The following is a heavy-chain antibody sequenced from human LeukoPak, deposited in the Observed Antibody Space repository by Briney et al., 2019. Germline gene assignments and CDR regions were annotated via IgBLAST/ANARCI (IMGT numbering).Heavy chain of an antibody. CDR3: ARAVGSSESNWFDP. V-gene: IGHV4-61*02. J-gene: IGHJ5*02. Sequence: SETLSLTCTLSGGSLRRGSYYWGSIRQPAGRGLEWLGRIYTSGSDNYNPSLESLVTRSVDRSKNQFSLKLSSVTAADTAVYYCARAVGSSESNWFDPWGQGALVTVSS. D-gene: IGHD1-26*01. CDR1: GGSLRRGSYY. CDR2: IYTSGSD.